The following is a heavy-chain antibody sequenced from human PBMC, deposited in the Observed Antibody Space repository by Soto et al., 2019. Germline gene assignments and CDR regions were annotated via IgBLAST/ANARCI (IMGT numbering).Heavy chain of an antibody. V-gene: IGHV3-11*06. CDR1: GFSFSDYY. D-gene: IGHD3-3*01. J-gene: IGHJ6*02. Sequence: QVQLVESGGGLVKPGGSLRLSCAASGFSFSDYYMSWIRQAPGKGLEWVSYISSSSSYTNYADSVKGRFTISRDNAKNSLDLQMTSLRAEDTAVYYCARDRETYYDFWSGSTYYYGMDVWGQGTTVTVSS. CDR3: ARDRETYYDFWSGSTYYYGMDV. CDR2: ISSSSSYT.